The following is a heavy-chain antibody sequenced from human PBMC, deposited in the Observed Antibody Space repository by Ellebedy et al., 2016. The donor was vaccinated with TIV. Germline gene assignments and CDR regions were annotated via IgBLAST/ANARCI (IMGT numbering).Heavy chain of an antibody. CDR2: IHPNSGGT. J-gene: IGHJ6*02. CDR1: GYTFTGYY. Sequence: ASVKVSCKASGYTFTGYYMHWVRQAPGQGLEWMGWIHPNSGGTNYAQKFQGRVTMTRDTSISTAYMELRRLRSDDTAVYYCARGPRPGSRDAMDVWGQGTTVTVSS. CDR3: ARGPRPGSRDAMDV. D-gene: IGHD3-10*01. V-gene: IGHV1-2*02.